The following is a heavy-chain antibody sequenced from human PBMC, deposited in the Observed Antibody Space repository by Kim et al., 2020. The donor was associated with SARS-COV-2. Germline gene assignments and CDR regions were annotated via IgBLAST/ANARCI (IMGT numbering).Heavy chain of an antibody. CDR1: GFTFSSYG. V-gene: IGHV3-33*01. J-gene: IGHJ5*02. Sequence: GGSLRLSCAASGFTFSSYGMHWVRQAPGKGLEWVAVIWYDGSNKYYADSVKGRFTISRDNSRNTLYLQMNSLGAEDTAVYYCARDEDYYGSGSYYNVGGRYTSGYSLFDPWGQGTLVTVSS. CDR3: ARDEDYYGSGSYYNVGGRYTSGYSLFDP. D-gene: IGHD3-10*01. CDR2: IWYDGSNK.